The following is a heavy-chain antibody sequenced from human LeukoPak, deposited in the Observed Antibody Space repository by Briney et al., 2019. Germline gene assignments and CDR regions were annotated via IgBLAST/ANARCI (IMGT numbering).Heavy chain of an antibody. J-gene: IGHJ6*02. CDR1: GGSISSYY. D-gene: IGHD6-13*01. CDR3: ARSYSSSWSNYYYYGMDV. V-gene: IGHV4-59*01. CDR2: IYYSGST. Sequence: SETLSLTCTVSGGSISSYYWSWIRQPPGKGLEWIGYIYYSGSTNYSPSLKSRVTISVDTSKNQFSLKLSSVTAADTAVYYCARSYSSSWSNYYYYGMDVWGQGTTVTVSS.